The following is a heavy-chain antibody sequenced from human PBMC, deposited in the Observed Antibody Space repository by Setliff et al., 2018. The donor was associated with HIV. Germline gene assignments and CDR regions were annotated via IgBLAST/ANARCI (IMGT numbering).Heavy chain of an antibody. CDR1: GFRFRSYW. D-gene: IGHD6-19*01. Sequence: GGSLRLSCAASGFRFRSYWMSWVRQAPGKGLESVANVKQDGTETLYVDSVKGRFTISRDNAGNSLYLQLNNVRAEDTAVYYCTRMIPPRSNRFSSGWFDYWGQGTVVTVSS. CDR2: VKQDGTET. J-gene: IGHJ4*02. V-gene: IGHV3-7*01. CDR3: TRMIPPRSNRFSSGWFDY.